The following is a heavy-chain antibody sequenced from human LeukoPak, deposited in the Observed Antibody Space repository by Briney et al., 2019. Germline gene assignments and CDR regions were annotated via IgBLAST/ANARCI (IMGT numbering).Heavy chain of an antibody. CDR2: ISAYNGNT. J-gene: IGHJ5*02. V-gene: IGHV1-18*01. D-gene: IGHD3-22*01. Sequence: ASVKVSCKASGYTFTSYDINWVRQAPGQGLEWMGWISAYNGNTNYAQKLQGRVTMTTDTSTSTAYMELRSLRSDDTAVYYCARDLSRYYYDSSAQAAPGHWFDPWGQGTLVTVSS. CDR1: GYTFTSYD. CDR3: ARDLSRYYYDSSAQAAPGHWFDP.